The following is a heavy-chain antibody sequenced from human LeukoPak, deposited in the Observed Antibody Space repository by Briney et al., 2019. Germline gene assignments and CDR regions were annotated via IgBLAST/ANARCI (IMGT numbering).Heavy chain of an antibody. D-gene: IGHD2-2*01. V-gene: IGHV4-34*01. J-gene: IGHJ6*03. CDR3: ARGRVVVVPAAVSYYYYYYMDV. CDR2: IDHSGST. Sequence: SETLSLTCAVYGGSFSGYYWSWIRQPPGKGLEWIGEIDHSGSTNYNPSLKSRVTTSVDTSKNQFSLKLSSVTAADTAVYYCARGRVVVVPAAVSYYYYYYMDVWGKGTTVTVSS. CDR1: GGSFSGYY.